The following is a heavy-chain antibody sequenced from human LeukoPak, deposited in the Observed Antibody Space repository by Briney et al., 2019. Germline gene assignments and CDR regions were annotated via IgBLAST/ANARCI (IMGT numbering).Heavy chain of an antibody. CDR1: GGSISSYY. CDR3: ARGLVVPAALGYYYYMDV. CDR2: IYTSGCT. V-gene: IGHV4-4*07. J-gene: IGHJ6*03. D-gene: IGHD2-2*01. Sequence: PSETLSLTCTASGGSISSYYWSWLRQPAGKGLEWIGRIYTSGCTNYNPSLKSRVTISVDKSKNQFSLKLSSVTAADTAVYYCARGLVVPAALGYYYYMDVWGKGTTVTVSS.